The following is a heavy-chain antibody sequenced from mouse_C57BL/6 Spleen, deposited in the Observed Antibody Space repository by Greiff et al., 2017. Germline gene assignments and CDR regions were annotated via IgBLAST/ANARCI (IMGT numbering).Heavy chain of an antibody. V-gene: IGHV1-72*01. CDR2: IDPNSGGT. Sequence: QVQLQQPGAELVKPGASVKLSCKASGYTFTSYWMHWVKQRPGRGLEWIGRIDPNSGGTKYNEKFKSKATLTVDKPSSTAYMKLSSLTSEDSAVYYCARFPPYYYGSSDYAMDYWGQGTSVTVSS. J-gene: IGHJ4*01. CDR3: ARFPPYYYGSSDYAMDY. CDR1: GYTFTSYW. D-gene: IGHD1-1*01.